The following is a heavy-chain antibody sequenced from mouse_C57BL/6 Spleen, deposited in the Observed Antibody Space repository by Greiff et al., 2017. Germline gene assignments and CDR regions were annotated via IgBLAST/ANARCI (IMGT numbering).Heavy chain of an antibody. D-gene: IGHD1-1*01. CDR1: GYTFTSYW. CDR3: ARPLITTPRGGFAY. Sequence: QVQLQQPGAELVKPGASVKMSCKASGYTFTSYWITWVKQRPGQGLEWIGDIYPGSGSTNYNEKFKSKATLTVDTSSSTAYMQLSSLTSEDSAFYYCARPLITTPRGGFAYWGQGALVTVSA. J-gene: IGHJ3*01. CDR2: IYPGSGST. V-gene: IGHV1-55*01.